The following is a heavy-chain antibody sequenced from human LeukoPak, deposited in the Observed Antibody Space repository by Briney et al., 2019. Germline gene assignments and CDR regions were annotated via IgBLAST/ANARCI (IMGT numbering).Heavy chain of an antibody. CDR1: GYTFTGYY. J-gene: IGHJ4*02. V-gene: IGHV1-2*04. CDR2: INPNSGGT. CDR3: ARGTYSSSWLLLDY. Sequence: ASVKVSCKASGYTFTGYYMHWVRQAPGQGLEWMGRINPNSGGTNYAQKFQGWVTMTRDTSISTAYMELSRLRSDDTAVYYCARGTYSSSWLLLDYWGQGTLVTVSS. D-gene: IGHD6-13*01.